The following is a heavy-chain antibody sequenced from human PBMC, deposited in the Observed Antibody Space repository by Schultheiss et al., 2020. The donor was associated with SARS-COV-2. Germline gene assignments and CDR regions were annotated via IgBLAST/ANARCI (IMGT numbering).Heavy chain of an antibody. CDR1: GGSISSGGYY. D-gene: IGHD3-22*01. Sequence: SQTLSLTCTVSGGSISSGGYYGSLIRLHPGKGLEWIGYIYYSGSTYYNPSLKSRVTISVDTSKNQFSLKLSSVTAADTAVYYCARDYYDRQIDYWGQGTLVTVSS. J-gene: IGHJ4*02. CDR3: ARDYYDRQIDY. CDR2: IYYSGST. V-gene: IGHV4-31*03.